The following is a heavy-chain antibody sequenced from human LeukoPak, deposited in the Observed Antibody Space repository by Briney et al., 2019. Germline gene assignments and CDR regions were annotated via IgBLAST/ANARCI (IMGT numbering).Heavy chain of an antibody. CDR3: ARHYYDSSGYYLSEPFDY. V-gene: IGHV1-2*02. Sequence: ASVKVSCKASGYTFTGYYMHWVRQAPGHGLEWMGWINPNSGGTNYAQKFQGRVAMTRDTSISTAYMELSRLRSDDTAVYYCARHYYDSSGYYLSEPFDYWGQGTLVTVSS. CDR2: INPNSGGT. J-gene: IGHJ4*02. D-gene: IGHD3-22*01. CDR1: GYTFTGYY.